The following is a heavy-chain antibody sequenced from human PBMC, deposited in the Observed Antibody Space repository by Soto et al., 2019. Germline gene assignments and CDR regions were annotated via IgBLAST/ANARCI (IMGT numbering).Heavy chain of an antibody. CDR2: ISAYNGNT. CDR1: GYTFTRYG. D-gene: IGHD3-22*01. Sequence: ASVKVSCKASGYTFTRYGISWVRQAPGQGLEWMGWISAYNGNTNYAQKLQGRVTMTTDTSTSTAYMELRSLRSDDTAVYYCARGSPYYYDSSGQNDYWGQGTLVTVSS. J-gene: IGHJ4*02. V-gene: IGHV1-18*01. CDR3: ARGSPYYYDSSGQNDY.